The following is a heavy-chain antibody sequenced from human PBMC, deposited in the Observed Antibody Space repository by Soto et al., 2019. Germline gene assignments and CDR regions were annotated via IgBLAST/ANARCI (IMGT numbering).Heavy chain of an antibody. CDR2: ISSSSSTI. J-gene: IGHJ4*02. CDR1: GFTFSSYS. D-gene: IGHD6-13*01. V-gene: IGHV3-48*02. Sequence: AGGSLRLSCAASGFTFSSYSMNWVRQAPGKGLEWVSYISSSSSTIYYADSVKGRFTIPRDNAKNSLYLQMNSLRDEDTAVYYCARDSFSYSSREFDYWGQGTLVTVSS. CDR3: ARDSFSYSSREFDY.